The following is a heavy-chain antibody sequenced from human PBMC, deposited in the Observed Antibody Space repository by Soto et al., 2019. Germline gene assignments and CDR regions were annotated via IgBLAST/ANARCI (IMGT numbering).Heavy chain of an antibody. CDR1: GFTVSSNY. V-gene: IGHV3-53*01. D-gene: IGHD6-13*01. CDR3: ARAAYSSSWYYFDY. J-gene: IGHJ4*02. Sequence: GGSLRLSCAASGFTVSSNYMSWVRQAPGKGLEWVSIIYSGGSTYYADSVKGRFTISRDNSKNTLYLQMNSLRAEDTAVYYCARAAYSSSWYYFDYWGQGTLVTVS. CDR2: IYSGGST.